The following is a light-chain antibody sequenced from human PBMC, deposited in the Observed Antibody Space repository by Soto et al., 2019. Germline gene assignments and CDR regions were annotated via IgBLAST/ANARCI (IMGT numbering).Light chain of an antibody. V-gene: IGLV2-14*01. CDR3: ASLTTTNFV. CDR2: EVT. CDR1: SSDVGAYNL. J-gene: IGLJ1*01. Sequence: QSALTQPASVSGSPGQSITISCTGTSSDVGAYNLVSWYQHLPDKAPKLIISEVTNRPSGVSDRFSGSKSGNTASLTISGLQADDEAAYYCASLTTTNFVFGSGTKLTVL.